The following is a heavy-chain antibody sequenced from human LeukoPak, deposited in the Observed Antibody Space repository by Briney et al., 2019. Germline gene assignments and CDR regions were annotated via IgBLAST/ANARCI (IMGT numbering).Heavy chain of an antibody. CDR1: GGSISSSSYY. J-gene: IGHJ4*02. CDR2: IYYSGST. V-gene: IGHV4-39*01. D-gene: IGHD5-24*01. CDR3: ARHAEMATMIFDY. Sequence: SETLSLTCTVSGGSISSSSYYWGWIGQPPGQGLEWIGSIYYSGSTYYNPSLKSRVTISVDTTKNQFSLKLSSVTAADTAVYYCARHAEMATMIFDYWGQGTLVTVSS.